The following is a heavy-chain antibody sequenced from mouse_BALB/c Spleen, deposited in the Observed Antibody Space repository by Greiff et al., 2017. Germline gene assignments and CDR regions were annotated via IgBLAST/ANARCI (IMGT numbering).Heavy chain of an antibody. CDR2: ISSGGGST. Sequence: EVKVVESGGGLVKPGGSLKLSCAASGFAFSSYDMSWVRQTPEKRLEWVAYISSGGGSTYYPDTVKGRFTISRDNAKNTLYLQMSSLKSEDTAMYYCARHRTGTPFAYWGQGTLVTVSA. J-gene: IGHJ3*01. D-gene: IGHD4-1*01. CDR1: GFAFSSYD. CDR3: ARHRTGTPFAY. V-gene: IGHV5-12-1*01.